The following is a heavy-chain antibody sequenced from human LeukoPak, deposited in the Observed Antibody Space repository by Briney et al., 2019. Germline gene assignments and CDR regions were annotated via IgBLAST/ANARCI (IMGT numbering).Heavy chain of an antibody. D-gene: IGHD4-17*01. CDR2: ISGGSTTI. J-gene: IGHJ4*02. V-gene: IGHV3-48*03. CDR3: ARLSTTVTTFDY. Sequence: GGSLRLSCAASGFTFSNSEMNWVRQAPGKGLEWVSYISGGSTTIYYADSVKGRFTISRDNAKNSLYLQMNSLRAEDTAAYYCARLSTTVTTFDYWGQGTLVTVSS. CDR1: GFTFSNSE.